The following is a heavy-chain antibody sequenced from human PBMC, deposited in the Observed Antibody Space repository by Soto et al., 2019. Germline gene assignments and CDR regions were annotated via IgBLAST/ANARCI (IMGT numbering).Heavy chain of an antibody. CDR2: ISSNGGST. D-gene: IGHD6-25*01. V-gene: IGHV3-64D*06. Sequence: GGSLRLSCSASGFTFSSYAMHWVRQAPGKGLEYVSAISSNGGSTYYADSVKGRFTISRDNAKNTVFLQMSSLRAEDTAVYYCAREVIAATGTIRWFDPWGQGTLVTVS. J-gene: IGHJ5*02. CDR1: GFTFSSYA. CDR3: AREVIAATGTIRWFDP.